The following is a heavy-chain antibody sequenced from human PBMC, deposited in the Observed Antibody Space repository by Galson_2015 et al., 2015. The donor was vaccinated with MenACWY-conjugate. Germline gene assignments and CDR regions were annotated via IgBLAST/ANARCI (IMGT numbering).Heavy chain of an antibody. CDR1: GLSFRTFW. J-gene: IGHJ6*02. CDR3: ERGHYGLDV. Sequence: LSSAASGLSFRTFWMTWVRQAPGTGLEWVASIKKDGSERYYEDSVKGRFTISRDNANNSLYLEMNRMRVEDTAVYSRERGHYGLDVWGQGTTVTVSS. V-gene: IGHV3-7*03. CDR2: IKKDGSER.